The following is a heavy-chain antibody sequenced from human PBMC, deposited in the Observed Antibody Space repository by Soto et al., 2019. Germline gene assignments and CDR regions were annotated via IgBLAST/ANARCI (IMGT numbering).Heavy chain of an antibody. CDR3: ARDLGKPNWFDP. CDR2: IYYSGST. V-gene: IGHV4-59*01. D-gene: IGHD1-26*01. CDR1: GGSISSYY. J-gene: IGHJ5*02. Sequence: SETLSLTCTVSGGSISSYYWSWIRQPPGRGLEWIGYIYYSGSTNYNPSLKSRVTISVDTSKNQFSLKLSSVTAADTAVYYCARDLGKPNWFDPWGQGTLVTVSS.